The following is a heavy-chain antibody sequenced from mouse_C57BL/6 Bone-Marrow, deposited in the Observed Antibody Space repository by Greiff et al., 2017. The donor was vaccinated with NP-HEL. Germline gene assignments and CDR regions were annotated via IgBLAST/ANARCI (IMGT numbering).Heavy chain of an antibody. Sequence: VQLQQPGAELVKPGASVKLSCKASGYTFTSYWMHWVKQRPGRGLEWIGRIDPNSGGTTYNEKFKSKATLTVDKPSSTAYMQLSSLTSEDSAVYYCARSGYGSRYYFDYWGQGTTLTVSS. CDR3: ARSGYGSRYYFDY. V-gene: IGHV1-72*01. CDR2: IDPNSGGT. J-gene: IGHJ2*01. CDR1: GYTFTSYW. D-gene: IGHD1-1*01.